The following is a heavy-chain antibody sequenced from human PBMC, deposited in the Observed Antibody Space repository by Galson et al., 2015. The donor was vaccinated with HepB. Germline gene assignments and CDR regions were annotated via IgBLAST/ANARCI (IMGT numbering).Heavy chain of an antibody. CDR3: ARGMRIQLWFKDAFDI. V-gene: IGHV3-33*01. Sequence: SLRLSCAASGFTFSSYGMHWVRQAPGKGLEWVAVIWYDGSNKYYADSVKGRFTISRDNSKNTLYLQMNSLRAEDTAVYYCARGMRIQLWFKDAFDIWCQGTMVTVSS. CDR1: GFTFSSYG. CDR2: IWYDGSNK. J-gene: IGHJ3*02. D-gene: IGHD5-18*01.